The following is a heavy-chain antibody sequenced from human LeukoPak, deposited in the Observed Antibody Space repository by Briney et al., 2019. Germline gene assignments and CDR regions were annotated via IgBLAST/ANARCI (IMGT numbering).Heavy chain of an antibody. V-gene: IGHV5-51*01. CDR1: GYSFISYW. CDR3: ARRQAGFDF. Sequence: PGESLKISCKGSGYSFISYWIGCVRQMPGKSLEWMGMIYPGDSDTRYSPSFQGQVTISADKSIRTAYLQWSSLKASDTAMYYCARRQAGFDFWGQGTLVTVSS. CDR2: IYPGDSDT. J-gene: IGHJ4*02.